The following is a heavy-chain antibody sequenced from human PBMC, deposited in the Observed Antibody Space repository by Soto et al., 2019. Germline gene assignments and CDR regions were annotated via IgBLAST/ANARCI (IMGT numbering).Heavy chain of an antibody. CDR1: GGSISSYY. V-gene: IGHV4-59*01. CDR3: ARASMTTIPMDV. J-gene: IGHJ6*02. D-gene: IGHD4-17*01. Sequence: PSETLSLTCTVSGGSISSYYWSWIRQPPGKGLEWIGYIYYSGTTNYNPSLKSRVTISVDTSKNQFSLKLTSVTAADTAVYYCARASMTTIPMDVWGQGTTVTVSS. CDR2: IYYSGTT.